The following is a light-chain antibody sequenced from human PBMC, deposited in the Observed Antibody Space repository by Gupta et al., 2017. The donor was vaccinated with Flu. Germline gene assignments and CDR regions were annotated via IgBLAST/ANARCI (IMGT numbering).Light chain of an antibody. CDR3: GTWDSSLSAGGV. CDR1: SSNIGNNY. J-gene: IGLJ3*02. Sequence: QSVLTQPPSVSAAPGQKVTISRSGSSSNIGNNYVSWYQQLPGTAPKLLIYDNNKRPSGIPDRFSGSKSGTSATLGITGLQTGDEADYYCGTWDSSLSAGGVFGGGTKLTVL. CDR2: DNN. V-gene: IGLV1-51*01.